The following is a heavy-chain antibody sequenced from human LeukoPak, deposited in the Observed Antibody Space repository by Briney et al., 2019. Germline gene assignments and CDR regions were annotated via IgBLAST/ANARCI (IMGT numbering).Heavy chain of an antibody. CDR2: ISSNGGST. D-gene: IGHD3-10*01. CDR1: GFTFSSYA. Sequence: GGSLILSCSASGFTFSSYAMHWVRQAPGKGLEYVSAISSNGGSTYYADSVKGRFTISRDNSKNTLYLQMSSLRAEDTAVYYCMTSSPYYFTYWAQEPLVTVSS. V-gene: IGHV3-64D*06. J-gene: IGHJ4*02. CDR3: MTSSPYYFTY.